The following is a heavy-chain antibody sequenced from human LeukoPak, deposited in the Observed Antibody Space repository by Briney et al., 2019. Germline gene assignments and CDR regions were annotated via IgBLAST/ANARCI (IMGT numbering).Heavy chain of an antibody. D-gene: IGHD6-13*01. V-gene: IGHV1-8*01. Sequence: ASVKVSCKASGYTFTSYDINWVRQATGQGLEWMGWMNPNSGNTDYAQKFQGRVTISRNTSISTAYMELSRLRSDDTALYYCARIGISARGTNFHHWGQGTLVTVSS. CDR3: ARIGISARGTNFHH. J-gene: IGHJ1*01. CDR1: GYTFTSYD. CDR2: MNPNSGNT.